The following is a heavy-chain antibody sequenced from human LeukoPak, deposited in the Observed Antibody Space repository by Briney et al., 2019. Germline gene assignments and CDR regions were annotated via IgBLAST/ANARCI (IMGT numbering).Heavy chain of an antibody. CDR1: GFTFSSYA. Sequence: PGGSLRLSCAASGFTFSSYAMSWVRQAPGKELEWVSDINGSGGSTYYADSVKGRFTISRDNFKNTLYLQMNSLRAEDTAVYYCAKDSRDGSGYSPGYYYYYMDVWGKGTTVTISS. D-gene: IGHD3-22*01. CDR3: AKDSRDGSGYSPGYYYYYMDV. CDR2: INGSGGST. J-gene: IGHJ6*03. V-gene: IGHV3-23*01.